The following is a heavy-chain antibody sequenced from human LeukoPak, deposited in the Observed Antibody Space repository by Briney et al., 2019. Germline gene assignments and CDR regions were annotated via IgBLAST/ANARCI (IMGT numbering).Heavy chain of an antibody. D-gene: IGHD3-9*01. J-gene: IGHJ4*02. V-gene: IGHV1-46*01. CDR1: GYSFTNYY. CDR3: ARSPDILTGENFDY. Sequence: ASVKVSCKASGYSFTNYYIHWVRQAPGQGLEWMGIINPSGGNTNYAQKFQGRVTMTRDTSTSTVYMEMSSLRSEDTAVYYCARSPDILTGENFDYWGQGTLVTVSS. CDR2: INPSGGNT.